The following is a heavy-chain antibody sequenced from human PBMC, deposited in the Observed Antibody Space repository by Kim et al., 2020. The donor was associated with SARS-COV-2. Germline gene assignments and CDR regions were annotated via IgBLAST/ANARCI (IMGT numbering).Heavy chain of an antibody. V-gene: IGHV3-30*07. CDR3: AREGCSGGSCYAFGGMDV. J-gene: IGHJ6*02. Sequence: KGRFTISRDNSKNTLYLQMNSLRAEDTAVYYCAREGCSGGSCYAFGGMDVWGQGTTVTVSS. D-gene: IGHD2-15*01.